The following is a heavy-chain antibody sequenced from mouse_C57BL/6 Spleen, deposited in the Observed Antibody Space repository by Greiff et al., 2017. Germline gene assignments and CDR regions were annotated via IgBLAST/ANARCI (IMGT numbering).Heavy chain of an antibody. Sequence: VQLQQSGAELARPGASVKLSCKASGYTFTSYGISWVKQRPGQGLEWIGEIYPRSGNTYYNEKFKSKATLTADKSSSTAYMELRSLTSEDSAVYFCARSSNYEGLVYYGSMDYWGQGTSVTVSA. CDR1: GYTFTSYG. V-gene: IGHV1-81*01. CDR2: IYPRSGNT. CDR3: ARSSNYEGLVYYGSMDY. D-gene: IGHD2-5*01. J-gene: IGHJ4*01.